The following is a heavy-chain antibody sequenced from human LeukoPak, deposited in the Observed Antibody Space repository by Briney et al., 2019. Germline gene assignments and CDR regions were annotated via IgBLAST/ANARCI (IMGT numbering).Heavy chain of an antibody. CDR3: ARILADQNAFDI. D-gene: IGHD2-8*02. CDR1: GASMRSSSYY. Sequence: SETLSLTCTVSGASMRSSSYYWAWVRQPPGKGLEWIGTICYSGTTTYNSSLKSRLTISVDTSKNQVSLKVSSVTAADTAMFYCARILADQNAFDIWGQGTMVTVSS. CDR2: ICYSGTT. V-gene: IGHV4-39*01. J-gene: IGHJ3*02.